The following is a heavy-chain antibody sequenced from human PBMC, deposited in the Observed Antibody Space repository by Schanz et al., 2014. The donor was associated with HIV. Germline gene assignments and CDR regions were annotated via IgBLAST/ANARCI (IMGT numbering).Heavy chain of an antibody. V-gene: IGHV3-33*06. Sequence: VQLVESGGGVVQPGRSLRLSCLTSGFTFSNYGMFWVRQAPGKGLEGVAVIWNDGTNIDYADSVKGRFTISRDNPKNSLYLQMNSLRAEDTAVYYCAKDTFELRNSGVFDWWGQGTLVTVSS. J-gene: IGHJ4*02. CDR2: IWNDGTNI. CDR1: GFTFSNYG. D-gene: IGHD2-15*01. CDR3: AKDTFELRNSGVFDW.